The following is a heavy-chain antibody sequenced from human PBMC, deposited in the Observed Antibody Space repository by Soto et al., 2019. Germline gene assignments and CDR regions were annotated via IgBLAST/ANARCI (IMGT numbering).Heavy chain of an antibody. CDR1: GFIFAKYG. CDR2: ITYEGSNK. Sequence: GGSLRLSCAASGFIFAKYGMHWVRQAPGKGLEWVALITYEGSNKYYADAVKGRFTISRDNVENMVSLQLDGLRGEDTAVYYCAKARGANNWANYYGLDVWGQGTTVTVS. CDR3: AKARGANNWANYYGLDV. J-gene: IGHJ6*02. V-gene: IGHV3-30*18. D-gene: IGHD1-1*01.